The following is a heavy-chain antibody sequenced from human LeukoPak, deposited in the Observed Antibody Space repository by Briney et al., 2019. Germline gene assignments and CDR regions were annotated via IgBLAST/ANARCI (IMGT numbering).Heavy chain of an antibody. V-gene: IGHV3-20*04. CDR3: AKVDTVTTYYYYCYMDV. CDR2: INWNSDSI. CDR1: GFTFDDYG. D-gene: IGHD4-17*01. J-gene: IGHJ6*03. Sequence: TGGSLRLSCAASGFTFDDYGMSWVRQAPGKGLEWVSGINWNSDSIGYAVRGRFTISRDNSKNTLYLQMNSLRAEDTAVYYCAKVDTVTTYYYYCYMDVWGKGTTVTVSS.